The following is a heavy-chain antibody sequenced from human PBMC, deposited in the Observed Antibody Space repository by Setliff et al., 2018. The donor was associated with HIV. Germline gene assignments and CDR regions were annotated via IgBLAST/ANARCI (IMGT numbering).Heavy chain of an antibody. V-gene: IGHV1-18*01. D-gene: IGHD4-17*01. J-gene: IGHJ6*02. Sequence: ASVKVSCKPSGYTFTTYGLSWVRQAPGQGLEWMGWISTYSDETSYAQNLQGRVTMTTDTSTSTAYMELRRLTFDDTAMYYCAKDRHGDYFHYYGMDVWGQGTTVTVSS. CDR1: GYTFTTYG. CDR3: AKDRHGDYFHYYGMDV. CDR2: ISTYSDET.